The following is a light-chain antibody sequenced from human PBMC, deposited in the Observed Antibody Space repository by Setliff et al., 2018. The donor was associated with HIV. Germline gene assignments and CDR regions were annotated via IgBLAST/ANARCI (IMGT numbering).Light chain of an antibody. CDR3: SSYAITNTLP. V-gene: IGLV2-14*03. J-gene: IGLJ1*01. CDR1: SSDVGGYNY. Sequence: QSVLAQPRSVSGSPGQSVTISCTGTSSDVGGYNYVSWYQQHPGKAPKLIIYDVRNRPSGVSNRFSGSKSGNTASLTISGLQAEDEADYYCSSYAITNTLPFGSGTKVTVL. CDR2: DVR.